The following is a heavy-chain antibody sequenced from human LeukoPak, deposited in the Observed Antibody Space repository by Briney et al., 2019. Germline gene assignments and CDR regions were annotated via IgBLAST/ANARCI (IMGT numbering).Heavy chain of an antibody. CDR2: IIPILGIA. Sequence: GASVKVSCKASGGTFSSYAISWVRQAPGQGLEWMGRIIPILGIANYAQKFQGRVTITADKSTSTAYMELSSLRSEDTAVYYCARGIAAYEFDYWGQGTLVTVSS. D-gene: IGHD6-13*01. CDR1: GGTFSSYA. J-gene: IGHJ4*02. V-gene: IGHV1-69*04. CDR3: ARGIAAYEFDY.